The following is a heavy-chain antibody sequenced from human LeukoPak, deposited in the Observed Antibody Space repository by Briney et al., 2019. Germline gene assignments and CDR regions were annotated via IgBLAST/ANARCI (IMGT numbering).Heavy chain of an antibody. D-gene: IGHD3/OR15-3a*01. CDR1: GGSISSGGYY. CDR3: ASFHSNHRTRYWYFDL. Sequence: PSETLSLTCTVSGGSISSGGYYWSWIRQPPGKGLEWIGYIYHSGSTYYNPSLKSRVTISVDRSKNQFSLKLSSVTAADTAVYYCASFHSNHRTRYWYFDLWGRGTLVTVSS. J-gene: IGHJ2*01. CDR2: IYHSGST. V-gene: IGHV4-30-2*02.